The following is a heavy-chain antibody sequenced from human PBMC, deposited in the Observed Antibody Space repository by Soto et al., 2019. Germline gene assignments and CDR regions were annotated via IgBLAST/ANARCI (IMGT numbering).Heavy chain of an antibody. CDR1: GGSFSGYY. J-gene: IGHJ4*02. Sequence: SETLSLTCAVYGGSFSGYYWSWIRQPPGKGLKWSGEINHSGSTNYNPSLKSRVTISVDTSKNQFSLKLSSVTAADTAVYFCARAAPRYCSGGSCYSGSDYWGQGTLVTVSS. V-gene: IGHV4-34*01. D-gene: IGHD2-15*01. CDR2: INHSGST. CDR3: ARAAPRYCSGGSCYSGSDY.